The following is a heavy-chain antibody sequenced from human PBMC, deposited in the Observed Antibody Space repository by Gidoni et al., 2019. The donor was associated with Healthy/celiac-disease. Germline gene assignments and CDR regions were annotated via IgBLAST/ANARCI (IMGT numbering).Heavy chain of an antibody. J-gene: IGHJ4*02. CDR3: ARIVEMCDTVTTTRTFDY. CDR2: ISSSSSYI. Sequence: EVQLVESGGGLVKPGGSLRLSCEPSGFTFSSYRMNWVRQAPGKGLEWVSSISSSSSYIYYADSVKGRFTIARDNAKNSLYLQMNSLRAEDTAVYYCARIVEMCDTVTTTRTFDYWGQGTLXTVSS. D-gene: IGHD4-17*01. V-gene: IGHV3-21*01. CDR1: GFTFSSYR.